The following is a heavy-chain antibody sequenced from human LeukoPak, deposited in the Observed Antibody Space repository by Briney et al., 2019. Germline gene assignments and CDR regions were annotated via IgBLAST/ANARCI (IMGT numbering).Heavy chain of an antibody. Sequence: GGSLRLSCAASGFSFGIHSMSWVRQAPGKGLEWVSLIGTTDTHYADTVKGRFTISRDNSKDMLYLQMNNLRVEDTAIYYCVKDGLAGNGVYDWFDHWGQGTQVTVS. D-gene: IGHD1-1*01. V-gene: IGHV3-23*01. CDR1: GFSFGIHS. J-gene: IGHJ5*02. CDR2: IGTTDT. CDR3: VKDGLAGNGVYDWFDH.